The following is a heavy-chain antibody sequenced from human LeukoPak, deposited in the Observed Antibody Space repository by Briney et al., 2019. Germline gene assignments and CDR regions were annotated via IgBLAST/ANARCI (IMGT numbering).Heavy chain of an antibody. CDR2: LYNDENT. Sequence: GGSLRLSCAGSGFTVSTNYMNWVRQAPGKGLEWVSILYNDENTFYADFVKGRFTISRDNSKNTVYLQMNSLRAEDTAVYYCARDLYNSGRLRSMDVWGQGTTVTVSS. D-gene: IGHD3-10*01. V-gene: IGHV3-53*01. J-gene: IGHJ6*02. CDR1: GFTVSTNY. CDR3: ARDLYNSGRLRSMDV.